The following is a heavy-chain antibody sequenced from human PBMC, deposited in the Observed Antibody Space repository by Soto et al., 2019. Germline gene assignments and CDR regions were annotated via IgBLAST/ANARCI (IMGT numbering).Heavy chain of an antibody. CDR3: ARVNYGDYGGVYDY. CDR1: GFTVSSYL. D-gene: IGHD4-17*01. J-gene: IGHJ4*02. V-gene: IGHV3-74*01. CDR2: INSDGSST. Sequence: EVQLVASAGGLVQPGGSLRLSCAASGFTVSSYLMHWVRQAPGKGLVWVSRINSDGSSTSFADSVKGRFTISRDNAKNTLYLQMNSLRAEDTAVYYCARVNYGDYGGVYDYSGQGTLVTVSS.